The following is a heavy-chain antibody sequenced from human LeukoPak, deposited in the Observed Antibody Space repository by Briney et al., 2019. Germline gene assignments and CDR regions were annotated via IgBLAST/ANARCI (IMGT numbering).Heavy chain of an antibody. CDR1: GGTFTSYA. Sequence: SVKVSCKASGGTFTSYAISWVRQAPGQGLEWMGGIIPIFGTANYAQKFQGRVTITTDESTSIAYMELSSLRSEDTAVYYCARDRNLVVVPAVANFDYWGQGTLVTVSS. J-gene: IGHJ4*02. D-gene: IGHD2-2*01. V-gene: IGHV1-69*05. CDR2: IIPIFGTA. CDR3: ARDRNLVVVPAVANFDY.